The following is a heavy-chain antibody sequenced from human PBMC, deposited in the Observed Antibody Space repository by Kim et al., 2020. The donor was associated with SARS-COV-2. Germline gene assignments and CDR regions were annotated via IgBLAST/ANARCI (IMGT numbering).Heavy chain of an antibody. V-gene: IGHV5-51*01. CDR2: IYPGDSEI. Sequence: GESLKISCKGSGYRFAGYWIGWVRQMPGKGLEWMGHIYPGDSEIRYNSSLQGQVTISVDKSISTAYLQWNSLKASDTAMYYCARTVVPVHNDWHFDFWGRGTLVTVSS. D-gene: IGHD2-2*01. CDR1: GYRFAGYW. J-gene: IGHJ2*01. CDR3: ARTVVPVHNDWHFDF.